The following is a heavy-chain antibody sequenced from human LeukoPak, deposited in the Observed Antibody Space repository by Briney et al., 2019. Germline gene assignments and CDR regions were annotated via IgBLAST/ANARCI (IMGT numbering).Heavy chain of an antibody. D-gene: IGHD3-22*01. CDR3: ARVRGGYYSDF. V-gene: IGHV3-74*01. CDR2: INSDGTTT. CDR1: GFIFSNYW. Sequence: GGSLRLSCAPSGFIFSNYWMYCVRQAPGKRLLWVSRINSDGTTTTYAGSVKGRFAISRDNAKITLYLQMSSLTAEDTAVYYCARVRGGYYSDFWGQGTLVTVSS. J-gene: IGHJ4*02.